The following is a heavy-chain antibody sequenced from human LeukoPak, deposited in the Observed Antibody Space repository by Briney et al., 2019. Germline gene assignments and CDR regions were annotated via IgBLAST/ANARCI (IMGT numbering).Heavy chain of an antibody. D-gene: IGHD1-1*01. Sequence: ASVKVSCKVSGYTLTELSMHWVRQAPGKGLEWMGGFDPEDGETIYAQKFQGRVTMTEDTSTDTAYMGLSSLRSEDTAVDYCATASGHNWNYGDCDYWGQGTLVTVSS. J-gene: IGHJ4*02. CDR3: ATASGHNWNYGDCDY. CDR1: GYTLTELS. V-gene: IGHV1-24*01. CDR2: FDPEDGET.